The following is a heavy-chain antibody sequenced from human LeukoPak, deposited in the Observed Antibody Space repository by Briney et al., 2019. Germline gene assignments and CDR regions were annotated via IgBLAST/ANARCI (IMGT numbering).Heavy chain of an antibody. Sequence: GGSLRLSCGASGFSFITYGIHWVRQAPGKGLEWVAFIRYDGSNRFYADSVRGRFTISRDNSKNTVYLQMNSLRAEGTAVYYCAKDRSMTTVTPFDNWGQGTLVTVSS. CDR2: IRYDGSNR. CDR3: AKDRSMTTVTPFDN. CDR1: GFSFITYG. J-gene: IGHJ4*02. D-gene: IGHD4-17*01. V-gene: IGHV3-30*02.